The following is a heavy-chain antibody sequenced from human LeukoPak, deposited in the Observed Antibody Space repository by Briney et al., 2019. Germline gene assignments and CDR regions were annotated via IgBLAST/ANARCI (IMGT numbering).Heavy chain of an antibody. CDR2: ISSNGGST. J-gene: IGHJ5*02. V-gene: IGHV3-64*01. CDR1: GFTFSSYA. D-gene: IGHD3-22*01. CDR3: ARGVNYYDSSGYYLNWFDP. Sequence: PGGSLRLSCAASGFTFSSYAMHWVRQAPGKGLEYVSAISSNGGSTYYANSVEGRFTISRDNSKNTLYLQMGSLRAEDMAVYYCARGVNYYDSSGYYLNWFDPWGQGTLVTVSS.